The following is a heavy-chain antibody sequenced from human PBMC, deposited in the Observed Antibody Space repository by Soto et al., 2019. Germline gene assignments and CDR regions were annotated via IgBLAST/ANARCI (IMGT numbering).Heavy chain of an antibody. Sequence: GGSRRLSWPASGFTFSSFVMNGGRQAPGKGLGWVSTVSPGGDVSHYTDSVKGRFTISRDNSRRTLHLQMDSLRAEDAAVYFCVRRAIPATTNWGAFDVWGQGTVVTVPS. CDR2: VSPGGDVS. V-gene: IGHV3-23*01. CDR1: GFTFSSFV. CDR3: VRRAIPATTNWGAFDV. J-gene: IGHJ3*01. D-gene: IGHD2-2*02.